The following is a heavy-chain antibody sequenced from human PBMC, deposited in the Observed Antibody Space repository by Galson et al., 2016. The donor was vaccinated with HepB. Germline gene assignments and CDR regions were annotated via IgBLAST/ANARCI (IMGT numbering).Heavy chain of an antibody. D-gene: IGHD6-19*01. V-gene: IGHV1-18*01. CDR1: GYTFTSYG. Sequence: SVKVSCKASGYTFTSYGINWVRQAPGQGLEWMGRINTYTGNTNYPQKFQGRVTMTTDTSTSTAYMDLRSLRAEDTAVYYCARGREFIAVTGSRWFDPWGQGTLVTISS. CDR2: INTYTGNT. J-gene: IGHJ5*02. CDR3: ARGREFIAVTGSRWFDP.